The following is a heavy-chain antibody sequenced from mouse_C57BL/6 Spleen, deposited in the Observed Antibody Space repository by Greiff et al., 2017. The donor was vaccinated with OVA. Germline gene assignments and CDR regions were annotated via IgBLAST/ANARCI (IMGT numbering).Heavy chain of an antibody. V-gene: IGHV1-69*01. Sequence: QVQLQQSGAELVMPGASVKLSCKASGYTFTSYWMHWVKQRPGQGLEWIGEIDPSDSYTNYNQKFKGKSTLTVDKSSSTAYMQLSSLTSEDSAVYYCARGDSSYKYFDVWGTGTTVTVSS. D-gene: IGHD1-1*01. CDR1: GYTFTSYW. CDR3: ARGDSSYKYFDV. CDR2: IDPSDSYT. J-gene: IGHJ1*03.